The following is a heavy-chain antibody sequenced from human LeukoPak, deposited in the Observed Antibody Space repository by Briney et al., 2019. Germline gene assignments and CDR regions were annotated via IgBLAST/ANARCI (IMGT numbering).Heavy chain of an antibody. V-gene: IGHV5-51*01. Sequence: PGAPLQTSCEASGSIFTSYRIGWVRPLRGKGLEWMEIIYTGDTDTRYSPSFQGQVTISADKSISTAYLQWSSLKASDTAMYYCARHHFPYSSSWCPFDYWGQGTLVSVSS. CDR2: IYTGDTDT. J-gene: IGHJ4*02. D-gene: IGHD6-13*01. CDR3: ARHHFPYSSSWCPFDY. CDR1: GSIFTSYR.